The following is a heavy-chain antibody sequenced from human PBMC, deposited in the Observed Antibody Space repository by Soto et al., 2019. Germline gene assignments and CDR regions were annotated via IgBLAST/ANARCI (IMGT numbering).Heavy chain of an antibody. Sequence: EVQLLESGGGLVQPGGSLRLSCAASGFTFSSYAMSWVRQAPGKGLEWVSAISGSGGSTYYADSVKGRFTISRDNSKNTLYLQMNSLRAEDTAVYYCAKGEDTAYSSYYGMDVWGQGTTVTVSS. CDR3: AKGEDTAYSSYYGMDV. J-gene: IGHJ6*02. V-gene: IGHV3-23*01. CDR1: GFTFSSYA. D-gene: IGHD5-18*01. CDR2: ISGSGGST.